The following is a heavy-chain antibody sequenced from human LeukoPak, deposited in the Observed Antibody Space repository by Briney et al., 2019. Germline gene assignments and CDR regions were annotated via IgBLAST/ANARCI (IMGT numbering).Heavy chain of an antibody. D-gene: IGHD2-2*02. J-gene: IGHJ4*02. CDR1: GYTLTELS. CDR2: FDPEDGET. Sequence: VASVKVSCKVSGYTLTELSMHWVRQAPGKGLEWMGGFDPEDGETIYAQKFQGRVTMTEDTSTDTAYMELSSLRSEDTAVYYCARDANRYCSSTSCYNEGLFDYWGQGTLVTVSS. V-gene: IGHV1-24*01. CDR3: ARDANRYCSSTSCYNEGLFDY.